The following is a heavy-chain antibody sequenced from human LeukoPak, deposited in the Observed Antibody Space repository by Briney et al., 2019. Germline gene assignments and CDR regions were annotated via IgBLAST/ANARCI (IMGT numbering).Heavy chain of an antibody. Sequence: PGGSLRLSCAASGFTFSDYYMSWIRQAPGKGLEWVSYISSSGSTIYYADSVKGRFTISRDNAKNTLYLQMNSLRAEDTAVYYCARENDFWSGVNFDYWGQGTLVTVSS. D-gene: IGHD3-3*01. CDR3: ARENDFWSGVNFDY. CDR2: ISSSGSTI. V-gene: IGHV3-11*04. J-gene: IGHJ4*02. CDR1: GFTFSDYY.